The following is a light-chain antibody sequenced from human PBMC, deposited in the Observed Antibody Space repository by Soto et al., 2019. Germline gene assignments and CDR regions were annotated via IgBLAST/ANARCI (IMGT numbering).Light chain of an antibody. CDR3: LQDYNYPWT. CDR2: AAS. Sequence: AIQMTQSPSSLSASVGDRVTITCRASQAIRNDVAWYQQKAGKAPKLLIAAASILQSGVPSRFSGRGSGTDFTLTISSPQSEDLGTYYCLQDYNYPWTFGQGTKVAIK. J-gene: IGKJ1*01. V-gene: IGKV1-6*01. CDR1: QAIRND.